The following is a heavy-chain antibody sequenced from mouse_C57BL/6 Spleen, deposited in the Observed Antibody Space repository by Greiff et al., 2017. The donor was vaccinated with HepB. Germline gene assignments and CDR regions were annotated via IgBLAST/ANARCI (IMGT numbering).Heavy chain of an antibody. D-gene: IGHD2-3*01. V-gene: IGHV1-80*01. Sequence: VMLVESGAELVKPGASVKISCKASGYAFSSYWMNWVKQRPGKGLEWIGQIYPGDGDTNYNGKFKGKATLTADKSSSTAYMQLSSLTSEDSAVYFCALPIYDGYPFAYWGQGTLVTVSA. CDR3: ALPIYDGYPFAY. J-gene: IGHJ3*01. CDR2: IYPGDGDT. CDR1: GYAFSSYW.